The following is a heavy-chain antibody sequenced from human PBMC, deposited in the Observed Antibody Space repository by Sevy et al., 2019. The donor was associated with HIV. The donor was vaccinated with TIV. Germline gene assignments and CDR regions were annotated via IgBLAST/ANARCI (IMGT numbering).Heavy chain of an antibody. Sequence: GGSLRLSCADSGVTFSSYAMSWVRQAPGKGLEWVSTISGHGGSTYYAGAVKGRFTISRDNSKKMVYLQMNSLRAEDTAVYYCARDLGYCSSTSCYGFFDYWGQGTLVTVSS. CDR1: GVTFSSYA. J-gene: IGHJ4*02. V-gene: IGHV3-23*01. CDR2: ISGHGGST. CDR3: ARDLGYCSSTSCYGFFDY. D-gene: IGHD2-2*01.